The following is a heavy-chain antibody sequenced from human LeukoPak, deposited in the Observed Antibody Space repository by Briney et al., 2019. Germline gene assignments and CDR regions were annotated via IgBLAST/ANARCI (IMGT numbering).Heavy chain of an antibody. CDR3: ARDPATSSGWDAFDI. Sequence: PGGSLRLSCAASGFTFGIYWMTWVRQAPGKGLEWVANIKQDGSQENYVDSVKGRFTISRDNAKNSLYLEMNNLRAGDTALYYCARDPATSSGWDAFDIWGQGTMVTVSS. J-gene: IGHJ3*02. D-gene: IGHD6-19*01. CDR2: IKQDGSQE. CDR1: GFTFGIYW. V-gene: IGHV3-7*01.